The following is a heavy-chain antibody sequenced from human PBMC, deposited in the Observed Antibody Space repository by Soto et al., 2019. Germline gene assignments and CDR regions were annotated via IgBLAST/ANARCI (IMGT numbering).Heavy chain of an antibody. CDR2: IWYDGSNK. Sequence: GGSLRLSCAASGFTFSSYGMHWVRQAPGKGLEWVAVIWYDGSNKYYADSVKGRFTISRDNSKNTLYLQMNSLRAEDTAVYYCARDPDIVVVPAAIRYYYGMDVWGQGTTVTVS. J-gene: IGHJ6*02. CDR3: ARDPDIVVVPAAIRYYYGMDV. CDR1: GFTFSSYG. D-gene: IGHD2-2*02. V-gene: IGHV3-33*01.